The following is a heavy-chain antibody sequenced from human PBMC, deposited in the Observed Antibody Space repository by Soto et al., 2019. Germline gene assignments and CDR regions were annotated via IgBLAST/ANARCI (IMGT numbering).Heavy chain of an antibody. J-gene: IGHJ4*02. Sequence: QVQVVESGGGLVKPGGSLRLSCAASGFTLSDYYMSWIRQAPGKGLEWVSFISSSSDSTKYADSVKGRFTISRDNAKNSLYLQLNSLRAEDTAVYYCARGGVKGTTSRGQVYNWGQGTLVTGSS. CDR3: ARGGVKGTTSRGQVYN. CDR2: ISSSSDST. CDR1: GFTLSDYY. D-gene: IGHD1-1*01. V-gene: IGHV3-11*06.